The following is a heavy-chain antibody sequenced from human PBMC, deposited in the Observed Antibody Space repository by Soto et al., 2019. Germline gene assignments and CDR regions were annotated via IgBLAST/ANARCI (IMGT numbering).Heavy chain of an antibody. D-gene: IGHD3-22*01. CDR1: GYTFTSYG. Sequence: ASVKVSCKASGYTFTSYGISWVRQAPGQGLEWMGWISAYNGNTNYAQKLQGRVTMTTDTSTSTAYMELRSLRSDDTAVYYCARAPPNYDSTPFDYWGQGTLVTVSS. V-gene: IGHV1-18*01. CDR3: ARAPPNYDSTPFDY. J-gene: IGHJ4*02. CDR2: ISAYNGNT.